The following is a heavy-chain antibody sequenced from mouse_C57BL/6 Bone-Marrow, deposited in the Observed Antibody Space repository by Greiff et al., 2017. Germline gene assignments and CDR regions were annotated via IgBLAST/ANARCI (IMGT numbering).Heavy chain of an antibody. CDR1: GYTFPDYN. D-gene: IGHD1-1*01. CDR2: INPNNGGT. J-gene: IGHJ4*01. CDR3: ARIRITTVVATDYAMDY. Sequence: EVQLQQSGPELVKPGASVKIPCKASGYTFPDYNMDWVKQSHGKSLEWIGDINPNNGGTIYNQKFKGKATLTVDKSSSTAYMGLRSLTSEDTAVYYCARIRITTVVATDYAMDYWGQGTSVTVSS. V-gene: IGHV1-18*01.